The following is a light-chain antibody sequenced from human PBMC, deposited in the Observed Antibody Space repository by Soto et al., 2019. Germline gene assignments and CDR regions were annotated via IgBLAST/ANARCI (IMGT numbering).Light chain of an antibody. CDR3: QQYNSWPLT. CDR2: GAS. CDR1: QSVSSN. V-gene: IGKV3-15*01. J-gene: IGKJ4*01. Sequence: EIVMTQSPVTLSVSPGERAALSCRASQSVSSNLAWYQQKPDQAPRLLIYGASARATGVPARFSGSGSGTDFTLTISSLQSEDFAVYYCQQYNSWPLTFGGGTKVDI.